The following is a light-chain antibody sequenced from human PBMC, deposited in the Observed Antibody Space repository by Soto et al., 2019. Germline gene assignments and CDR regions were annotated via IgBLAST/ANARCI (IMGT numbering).Light chain of an antibody. J-gene: IGKJ1*01. Sequence: EKVISHSPATLSVSPCETAALSRRASQSVSSNLAWYQQTPGQAPRLLIYGASTRATGIPARFSGSGSGTEFTLTISILQSEDFIVYCCQQYNDWPRTFGQGTKVDIK. V-gene: IGKV3-15*01. CDR1: QSVSSN. CDR3: QQYNDWPRT. CDR2: GAS.